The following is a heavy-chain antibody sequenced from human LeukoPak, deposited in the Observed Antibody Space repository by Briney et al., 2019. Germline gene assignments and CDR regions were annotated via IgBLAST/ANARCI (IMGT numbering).Heavy chain of an antibody. CDR2: ISSSGSTI. Sequence: GGSLRLSCAASGFTFSDYYMSWIRQAPGKGLEWVSYISSSGSTIYYADSVKGRFTISRDNAKNSLYLQMNSLRAEDTAVYYCAKDYSIAARPSAFDIWGQGTMVTVSS. CDR3: AKDYSIAARPSAFDI. J-gene: IGHJ3*02. D-gene: IGHD6-6*01. CDR1: GFTFSDYY. V-gene: IGHV3-11*01.